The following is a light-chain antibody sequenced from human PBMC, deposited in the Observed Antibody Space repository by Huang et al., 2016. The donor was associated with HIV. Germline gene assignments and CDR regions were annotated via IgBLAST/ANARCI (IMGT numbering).Light chain of an antibody. CDR2: DAS. J-gene: IGKJ1*01. Sequence: DIQMTQSPSSLSASVGERVTIPCRASKSINTSLKCDQQRPGKPPKLLIYDASTLQSGVPARFSGSGSGTDFTLTISSLQPEDFATYHCQQSYRTPDTFGQGTKVEIK. CDR1: KSINTS. V-gene: IGKV1-39*01. CDR3: QQSYRTPDT.